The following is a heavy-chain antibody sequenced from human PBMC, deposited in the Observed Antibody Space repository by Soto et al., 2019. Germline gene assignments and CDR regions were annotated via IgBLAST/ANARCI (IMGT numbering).Heavy chain of an antibody. Sequence: ASVKVSCKASGYTFTGYYMHWVRQAPGQGLEWMGWINPNSGGTNYAQKFQGRVTMTRDTSISTAYMELSRLRSEDTAVYYCARSGNTDYYYYGMDVWGQGTTVTVSS. CDR1: GYTFTGYY. CDR3: ARSGNTDYYYYGMDV. J-gene: IGHJ6*02. V-gene: IGHV1-2*02. CDR2: INPNSGGT. D-gene: IGHD5-18*01.